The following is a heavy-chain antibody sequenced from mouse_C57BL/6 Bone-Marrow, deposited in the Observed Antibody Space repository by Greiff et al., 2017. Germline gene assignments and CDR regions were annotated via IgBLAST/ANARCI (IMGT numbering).Heavy chain of an antibody. V-gene: IGHV14-4*01. D-gene: IGHD2-4*01. CDR1: GFNIKDDY. CDR2: IDPENGDT. Sequence: VQLQQSGAELVRPGASVKLSCTASGFNIKDDYMHWVKQRPEQGLEWIGWIDPENGDTEYASKFQGKATIPADTSSNKAYLQLRSLTSADTAVYYSPTFICAYDYVWYVDVRGTGTTVNGYS. CDR3: PTFICAYDYVWYVDV. J-gene: IGHJ1*03.